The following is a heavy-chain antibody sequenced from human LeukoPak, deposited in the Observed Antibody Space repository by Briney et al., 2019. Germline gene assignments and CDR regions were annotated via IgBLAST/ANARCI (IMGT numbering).Heavy chain of an antibody. V-gene: IGHV4-39*07. CDR2: IYTGGST. CDR1: GGSISSSSYY. Sequence: SETLSLTCTVSGGSISSSSYYWGWIRQPPGKGLEWIGRIYTGGSTNYNPSLKSRVTISVDTSKNQFSLKLTSVTAADTAVYYCARGRDYVWGSYRSHYYMDVWGKGTTVTVSS. CDR3: ARGRDYVWGSYRSHYYMDV. D-gene: IGHD3-16*02. J-gene: IGHJ6*03.